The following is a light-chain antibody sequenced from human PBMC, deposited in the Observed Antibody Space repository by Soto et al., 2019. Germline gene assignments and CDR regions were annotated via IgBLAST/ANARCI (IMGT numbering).Light chain of an antibody. Sequence: DIQMTQSPSILSASVGDSVTITCRASQTIDSWVAWYQQKPGKAPKLLVYDATSLESGVSSRFSGSGYGTDFTLSIINLQPDDFATYYCQQYNRLITFGQGTRLEIK. J-gene: IGKJ5*01. V-gene: IGKV1-5*01. CDR3: QQYNRLIT. CDR2: DAT. CDR1: QTIDSW.